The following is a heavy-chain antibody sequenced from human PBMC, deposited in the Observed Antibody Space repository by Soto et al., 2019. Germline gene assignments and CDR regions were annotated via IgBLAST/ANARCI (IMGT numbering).Heavy chain of an antibody. D-gene: IGHD4-4*01. CDR1: GGSISSYY. V-gene: IGHV4-59*01. CDR2: IYYSGST. J-gene: IGHJ6*03. Sequence: SETLSLTCTVSGGSISSYYWSWIRQPPGKGLEWIGYIYYSGSTNYNPSLKSRVTISVDTSKNQFSLKLSSVTAADTAVYYCARVGNPYYYYYMDVWGKGTTVNVS. CDR3: ARVGNPYYYYYMDV.